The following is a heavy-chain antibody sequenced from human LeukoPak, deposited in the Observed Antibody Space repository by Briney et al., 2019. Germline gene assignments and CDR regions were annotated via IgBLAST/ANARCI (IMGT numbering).Heavy chain of an antibody. V-gene: IGHV4-39*01. CDR2: IYYSGST. CDR1: GGSISSSSYS. J-gene: IGHJ5*02. CDR3: ARQWQQLKNWFDP. Sequence: SETLSLTCTVSGGSISSSSYSWGWIRQPPGKGLEWIGSIYYSGSTFYNPSLKSRVTISVDTSKNQFSLKLSSVTAADTAVYYCARQWQQLKNWFDPWGQGTLVTVSS. D-gene: IGHD6-13*01.